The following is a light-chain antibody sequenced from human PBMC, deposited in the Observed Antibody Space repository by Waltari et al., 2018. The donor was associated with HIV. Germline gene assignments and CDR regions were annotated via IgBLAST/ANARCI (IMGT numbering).Light chain of an antibody. CDR1: SGSVSTSYY. CDR3: VLYMGSGIPM. V-gene: IGLV8-61*01. Sequence: QTVVTQEPSLSVSPGGTITLTCGLNSGSVSTSYYPSWYQQTPGQAPRTLVYAPNTRSSGVPDRFSGTILGNKGPLTITGAQADDDSAFYCVLYMGSGIPMFGGGTKLTVL. CDR2: APN. J-gene: IGLJ3*02.